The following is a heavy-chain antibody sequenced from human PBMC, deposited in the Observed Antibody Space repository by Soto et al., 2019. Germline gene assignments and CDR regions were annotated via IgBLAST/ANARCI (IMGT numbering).Heavy chain of an antibody. CDR1: GNTFTNFG. V-gene: IGHV1-18*01. D-gene: IGHD2-2*01. CDR2: ISAYTDDP. Sequence: GKVSCKASGNTFTNFGVTWVRQAPGQGLEWMGWISAYTDDPNYAQKFQGRVTMTIDTSTGTAYLDLRSLTSDDTAVYYCARVIPGAEAWFDPWGQGTLVTVSS. CDR3: ARVIPGAEAWFDP. J-gene: IGHJ5*02.